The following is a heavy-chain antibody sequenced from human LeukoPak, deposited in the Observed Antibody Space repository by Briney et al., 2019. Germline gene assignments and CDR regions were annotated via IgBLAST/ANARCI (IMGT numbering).Heavy chain of an antibody. CDR1: GFTVSSNY. CDR2: IYSGGST. V-gene: IGHV3-53*01. CDR3: AKAVGIMNLDY. D-gene: IGHD7-27*01. J-gene: IGHJ4*02. Sequence: GGSLRLSCAASGFTVSSNYMSWVRQAPGKGLEWVSVIYSGGSTYYADSVKGRFTISRDNSKNTLFLQMNSLRAEDTAAYYCAKAVGIMNLDYWGQGTLVTVSS.